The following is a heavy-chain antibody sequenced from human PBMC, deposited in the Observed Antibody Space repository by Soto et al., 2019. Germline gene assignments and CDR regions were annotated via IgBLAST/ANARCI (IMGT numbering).Heavy chain of an antibody. D-gene: IGHD2-2*02. V-gene: IGHV1-69*01. CDR1: GGTFNTYT. CDR3: ARRGDEIYLNAFDI. J-gene: IGHJ3*02. CDR2: IIPIFNTA. Sequence: QVHLVQSGAEVKKPGSSVQVSCRASGGTFNTYTFAWVRQAPGQGLEWMGGIIPIFNTATYAQKFQGRVTITADESTRTAYMELRSLRSEDTAIYYCARRGDEIYLNAFDIWGQGTMVTVSS.